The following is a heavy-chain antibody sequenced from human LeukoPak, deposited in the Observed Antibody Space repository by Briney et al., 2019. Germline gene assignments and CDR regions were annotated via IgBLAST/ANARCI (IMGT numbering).Heavy chain of an antibody. V-gene: IGHV4-61*01. CDR3: ARDRRYYYDSSYYYGMDV. D-gene: IGHD3-22*01. CDR2: IYYSGST. CDR1: GGSVSSGSYY. J-gene: IGHJ6*02. Sequence: PSETLSLTCTVSGGSVSSGSYYWSWIRQPPGKGLEWIGYIYYSGSTNYNPSLKSRVTISVYTSKNQFSLKLSSVTAADTAVYYCARDRRYYYDSSYYYGMDVWGQGTTVTVSS.